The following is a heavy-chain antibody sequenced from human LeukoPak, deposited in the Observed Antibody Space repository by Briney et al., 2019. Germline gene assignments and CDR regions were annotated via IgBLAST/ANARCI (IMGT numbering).Heavy chain of an antibody. CDR3: APSRRDYSYYYYGMDV. D-gene: IGHD4-11*01. CDR1: GYSFTSYW. CDR2: IYPGDSDT. J-gene: IGHJ6*02. V-gene: IGHV5-51*01. Sequence: GESLKISCKGSGYSFTSYWIGWVRQMPGKGLEWMGIIYPGDSDTRYSPSFQGQVTISADKSISTAYLQWSSLKASDTAMYYCAPSRRDYSYYYYGMDVWGQGTTVTVSS.